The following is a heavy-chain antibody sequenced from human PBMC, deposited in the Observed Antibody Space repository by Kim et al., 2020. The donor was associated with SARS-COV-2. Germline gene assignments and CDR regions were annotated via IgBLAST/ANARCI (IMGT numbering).Heavy chain of an antibody. CDR3: ARDTWSRLRGLTYSYYGMDV. V-gene: IGHV3-30-3*01. D-gene: IGHD3-10*01. CDR2: ISYDGSNK. J-gene: IGHJ6*02. CDR1: GFTFSSCA. Sequence: GGSLRLSCAASGFTFSSCAIHWVRQAPGKGLEWVAVISYDGSNKNYADSVKGRFTISRDNSKNTLYLQMNSRRAEDTALYYCARDTWSRLRGLTYSYYGMDVWGQGTTVTVSS.